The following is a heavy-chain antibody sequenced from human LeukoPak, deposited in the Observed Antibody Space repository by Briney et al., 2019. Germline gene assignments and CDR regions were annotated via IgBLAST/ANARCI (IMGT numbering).Heavy chain of an antibody. D-gene: IGHD3-22*01. V-gene: IGHV4-59*01. J-gene: IGHJ5*02. CDR2: IYYSGST. CDR3: ARDAYYDSSGPYHGNWFDP. CDR1: GGSISSYY. Sequence: SETLSHTCTVSGGSISSYYWSWIRQPPGKGLEWIGYIYYSGSTNYNPSLKSRVTISVDTSKNQFSLKLSSVTAADTAVYYCARDAYYDSSGPYHGNWFDPWGQGTLVTVSS.